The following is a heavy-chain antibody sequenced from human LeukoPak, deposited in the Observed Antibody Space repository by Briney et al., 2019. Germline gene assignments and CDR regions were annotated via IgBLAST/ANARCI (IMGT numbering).Heavy chain of an antibody. D-gene: IGHD6-13*01. CDR1: GFTVSSDY. V-gene: IGHV3-66*01. CDR3: ARALAAASHTSFDY. J-gene: IGHJ4*02. Sequence: GGSLRLSCAASGFTVSSDYMSWVRQAPGKGLEWVSIIYAGGSTYYADSVKGRFIVSRDNSKDTVYLQINSLRAEDTAVYYCARALAAASHTSFDYWGQGTLVTVTS. CDR2: IYAGGST.